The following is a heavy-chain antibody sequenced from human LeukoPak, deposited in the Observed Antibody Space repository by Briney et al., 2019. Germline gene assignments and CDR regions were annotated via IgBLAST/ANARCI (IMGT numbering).Heavy chain of an antibody. CDR3: ARSHSVWTSFDY. Sequence: PSETLSLTCTASGGSISSYYWSWIRQPPGQGLHWIAYIYYSRSTNYNPSLKSRVTISVDTSKNQFSLKLSSVTAADTAVYYCARSHSVWTSFDYWGQGTLVTVSS. D-gene: IGHD3/OR15-3a*01. V-gene: IGHV4-59*01. CDR1: GGSISSYY. CDR2: IYYSRST. J-gene: IGHJ4*02.